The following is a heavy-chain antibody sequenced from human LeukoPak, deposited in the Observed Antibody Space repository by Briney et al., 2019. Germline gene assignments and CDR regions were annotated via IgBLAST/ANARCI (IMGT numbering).Heavy chain of an antibody. CDR1: GGTFSSYA. Sequence: SVKVSCKASGGTFSSYAISWVRQAPGQGLEWMGGIIPIFGTANYAQKFQGRVTITADESTSTAYMELSSLRSEDTAVYYCARGYASAMVIDWFDPWGQGTLVTVSS. CDR3: ARGYASAMVIDWFDP. V-gene: IGHV1-69*13. CDR2: IIPIFGTA. D-gene: IGHD5-18*01. J-gene: IGHJ5*02.